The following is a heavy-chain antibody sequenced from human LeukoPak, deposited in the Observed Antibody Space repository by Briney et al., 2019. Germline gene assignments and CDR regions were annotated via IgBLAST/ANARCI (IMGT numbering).Heavy chain of an antibody. D-gene: IGHD3-22*01. CDR1: GFTLDDYA. Sequence: GGSLGLSCAASGFTLDDYAMHWVRQGPGEGLEGVSGISWNSGSIGYADSVKSRFTISRDNAKNSLYLQMNSLRVDDTALYYCAKDGKAVAITSSGDGYFDYWGQGTLVTVSS. CDR2: ISWNSGSI. J-gene: IGHJ4*02. CDR3: AKDGKAVAITSSGDGYFDY. V-gene: IGHV3-9*01.